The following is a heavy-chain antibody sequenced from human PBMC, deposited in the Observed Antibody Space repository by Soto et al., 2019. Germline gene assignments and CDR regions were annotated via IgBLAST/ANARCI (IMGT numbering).Heavy chain of an antibody. V-gene: IGHV3-48*01. CDR3: ARVSYGDYFDY. J-gene: IGHJ4*02. CDR1: GFTFSSYS. D-gene: IGHD4-17*01. CDR2: ISSSSSTI. Sequence: GGSLRLSCAASGFTFSSYSMNWVRQAPGKGLEWVSYISSSSSTIYYADSVKGRFTIPRDNAKNSLYLQMNSLRAEDTAVYYCARVSYGDYFDYWGQGTLVTVSS.